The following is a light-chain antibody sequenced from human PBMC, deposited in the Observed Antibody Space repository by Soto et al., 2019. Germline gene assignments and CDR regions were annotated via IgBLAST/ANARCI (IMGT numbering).Light chain of an antibody. CDR3: TSYTSSTLYV. Sequence: QSALTQPASVSGSPGQAITISCTGISSDVGGYDYVSWYQQHPGKAPKVMIYEVSNRPPGVSNRFSGSKSGNTASLTISGLQAEDEADYYCTSYTSSTLYVFXTGTKGTVL. CDR1: SSDVGGYDY. CDR2: EVS. J-gene: IGLJ1*01. V-gene: IGLV2-14*01.